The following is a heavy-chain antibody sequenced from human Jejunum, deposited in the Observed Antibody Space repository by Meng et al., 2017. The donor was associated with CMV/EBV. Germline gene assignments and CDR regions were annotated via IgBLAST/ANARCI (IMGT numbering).Heavy chain of an antibody. Sequence: GYTFTNYYMNWGRQAPGHGLEWMGIINPNGGTTTYEKKVQGRVTMTRDTSTTTVYLDLSSLRSEDTAVYYCARDPYGAGSSALDYWGQGTLVTVSS. CDR2: INPNGGTT. CDR1: GYTFTNYY. CDR3: ARDPYGAGSSALDY. V-gene: IGHV1-46*01. D-gene: IGHD3-10*01. J-gene: IGHJ4*02.